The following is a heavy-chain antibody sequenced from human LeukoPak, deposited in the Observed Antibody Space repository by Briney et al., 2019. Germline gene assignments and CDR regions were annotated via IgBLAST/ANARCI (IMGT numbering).Heavy chain of an antibody. CDR3: ARDQTDYYDSSGYDY. J-gene: IGHJ4*02. Sequence: GESLKISCAASGFTFSSYWMHWVRQAPGKGLVWVSRINSDGSSTSYADSVKGRFTISRDNAKNTLYLQMNSLRAEDTAVYYCARDQTDYYDSSGYDYWGQGTLVTVSS. CDR2: INSDGSST. CDR1: GFTFSSYW. V-gene: IGHV3-74*01. D-gene: IGHD3-22*01.